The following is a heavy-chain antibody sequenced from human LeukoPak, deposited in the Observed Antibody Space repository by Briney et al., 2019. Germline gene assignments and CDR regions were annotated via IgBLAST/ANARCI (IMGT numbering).Heavy chain of an antibody. D-gene: IGHD6-19*01. CDR2: IKQDGSEK. Sequence: PGGSLRLSCAASGFTFSSYAMSWVRQAPGKGLEWVANIKQDGSEKYYVDSVKGRFTISRDNAKNSLYLQMNSLRAEDTAVYYCARDVQSSGWATRLYYYYGMDVWGQGTTVTVSS. J-gene: IGHJ6*02. V-gene: IGHV3-7*01. CDR3: ARDVQSSGWATRLYYYYGMDV. CDR1: GFTFSSYA.